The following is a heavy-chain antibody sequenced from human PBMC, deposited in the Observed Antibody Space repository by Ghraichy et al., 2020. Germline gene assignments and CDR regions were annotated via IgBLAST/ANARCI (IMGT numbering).Heavy chain of an antibody. Sequence: GGSLRLSCAASGFTFSTYSMNWVRQAPGKGLEWVSSISIASGYTYYADSVKGRFTISRENAQNSLYLQMNSLTAEDTAVYFCARDHSMYSQNRWEPLDHWGLGTLVTVSS. CDR3: ARDHSMYSQNRWEPLDH. J-gene: IGHJ4*02. V-gene: IGHV3-21*01. D-gene: IGHD1-26*01. CDR1: GFTFSTYS. CDR2: ISIASGYT.